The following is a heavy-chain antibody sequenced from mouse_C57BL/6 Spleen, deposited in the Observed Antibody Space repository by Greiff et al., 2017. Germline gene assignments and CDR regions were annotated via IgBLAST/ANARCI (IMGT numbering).Heavy chain of an antibody. CDR2: IYPYNGVS. D-gene: IGHD2-5*01. Sequence: VQLKESGPELVKPGASVKISCKASGYSFTGYYMHWVKQSHGNILDWIGYIYPYNGVSSYNQKFKGKATLTVDKSSSTAYMELRSLTSEDSAVYYCARGDSNYPYWYFDVWGTGTTVTVYS. J-gene: IGHJ1*03. V-gene: IGHV1-31*01. CDR3: ARGDSNYPYWYFDV. CDR1: GYSFTGYY.